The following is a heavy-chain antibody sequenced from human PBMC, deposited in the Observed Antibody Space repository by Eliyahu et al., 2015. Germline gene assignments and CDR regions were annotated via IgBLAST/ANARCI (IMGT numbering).Heavy chain of an antibody. CDR1: GFXFSSYD. Sequence: EVQLVESGGGLVQPGGSLRLSCXASGFXFSSYDXHWVRQATGKGLEWVSAIGTAGDTYYPGSVKGRFTISRENAKNSLYLQMNSLRAGDTAVYYCARGHYDFWSGYGNYYYGMDVWGQGTTVTVSS. CDR3: ARGHYDFWSGYGNYYYGMDV. D-gene: IGHD3-3*01. J-gene: IGHJ6*02. V-gene: IGHV3-13*01. CDR2: IGTAGDT.